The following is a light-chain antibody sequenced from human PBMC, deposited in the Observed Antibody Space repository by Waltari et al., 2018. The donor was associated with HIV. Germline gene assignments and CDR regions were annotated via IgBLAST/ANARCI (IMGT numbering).Light chain of an antibody. CDR1: STDVGSYNR. J-gene: IGLJ2*01. V-gene: IGLV2-18*02. CDR3: SSYTSSSTFV. CDR2: EVS. Sequence: QSALTQPPSVSGSPGQSVPISCTGTSTDVGSYNRVSWYQQPPGTAPKLMMYEVSNRRSGVPDRFAGSKSGMTASLTVCVLQAEEEADYYCSSYTSSSTFVVGGGTKLTVL.